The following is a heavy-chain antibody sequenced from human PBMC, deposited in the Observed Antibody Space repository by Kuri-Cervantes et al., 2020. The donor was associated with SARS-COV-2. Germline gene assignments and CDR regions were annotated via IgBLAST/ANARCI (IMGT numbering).Heavy chain of an antibody. CDR3: ARRTIVVVPAAILLSNWSDP. Sequence: SETLSLTCTVSGGSISSSSYYWGWIRQPPGKGLEWIGSIYYSGSTYYNPSLKSRVTISVDTSKNQFSLKLSSVTAADTAVYYCARRTIVVVPAAILLSNWSDPWGQGTLVTVSS. D-gene: IGHD2-2*01. CDR2: IYYSGST. V-gene: IGHV4-39*01. CDR1: GGSISSSSYY. J-gene: IGHJ5*02.